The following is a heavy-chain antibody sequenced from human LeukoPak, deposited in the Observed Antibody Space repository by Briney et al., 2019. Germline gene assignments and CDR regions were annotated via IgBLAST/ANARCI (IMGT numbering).Heavy chain of an antibody. CDR2: ISSSGSYI. D-gene: IGHD3-16*01. Sequence: GGSLRLPCAASGFTFSNYNMKWVRQAPGKGLEWVSSISSSGSYIYYADSVKGRFTISRDNAKNSLYLQMNSLRAEDTAVYYCARVGDENYFDYWGQGTLVTVSS. J-gene: IGHJ4*02. CDR3: ARVGDENYFDY. CDR1: GFTFSNYN. V-gene: IGHV3-21*01.